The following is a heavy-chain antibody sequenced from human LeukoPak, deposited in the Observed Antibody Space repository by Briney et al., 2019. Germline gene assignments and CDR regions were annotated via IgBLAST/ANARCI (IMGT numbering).Heavy chain of an antibody. Sequence: GGSLRLSCAASGFTFSSYAMSWVRQAPGEGLGWVSAVSGSSDRTYYADSVKGRFTISRDNSRNTLYLQMNSLRAEDTAVYYCAKGPGYSSGWGQGTLVTVSS. V-gene: IGHV3-23*01. D-gene: IGHD6-19*01. CDR2: VSGSSDRT. J-gene: IGHJ1*01. CDR3: AKGPGYSSG. CDR1: GFTFSSYA.